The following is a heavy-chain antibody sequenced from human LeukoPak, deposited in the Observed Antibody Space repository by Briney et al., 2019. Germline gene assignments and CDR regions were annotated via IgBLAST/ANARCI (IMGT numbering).Heavy chain of an antibody. Sequence: WGSLRLSCSASGFTFINYSMNWVRQAPGKGLEWVANIKQDGSEKYYVDSVKGRFTISRDNAKNSLYLQMNSLRAEDTAVYYCARDRSPSSYYDPAPLTGYWGQGTLVTVSS. D-gene: IGHD3-22*01. CDR3: ARDRSPSSYYDPAPLTGY. CDR1: GFTFINYS. CDR2: IKQDGSEK. V-gene: IGHV3-7*01. J-gene: IGHJ4*02.